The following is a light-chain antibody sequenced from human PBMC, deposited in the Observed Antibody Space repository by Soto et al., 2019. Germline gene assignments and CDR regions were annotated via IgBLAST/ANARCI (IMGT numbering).Light chain of an antibody. CDR3: QKYHSAPLT. J-gene: IGKJ4*01. V-gene: IGKV1-27*01. CDR1: QGIAPY. Sequence: DVQMTQSPSSLSASVGDRVTITCRASQGIAPYLAWFQQKPGKVPKLLIYAASTLQSGVPSRFSGSGSGTDVTLTISSLQPEEVGNYYCQKYHSAPLTFGGGTKLEIK. CDR2: AAS.